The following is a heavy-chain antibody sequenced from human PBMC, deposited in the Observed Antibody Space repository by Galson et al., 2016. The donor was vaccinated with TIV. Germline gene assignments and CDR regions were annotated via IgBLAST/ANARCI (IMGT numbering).Heavy chain of an antibody. J-gene: IGHJ5*02. CDR3: AKGRGSGWYENWFDP. V-gene: IGHV3-23*01. CDR2: ISAGGGRT. CDR1: GFTFSSFA. D-gene: IGHD6-19*01. Sequence: SLRLSCAASGFTFSSFAMTWVRQAPGKGLEWVSRISAGGGRTDYADSVKGRFTISRDNPKNTLYLQMSSLRADDTAVYFCAKGRGSGWYENWFDPWGQGTLVTVSS.